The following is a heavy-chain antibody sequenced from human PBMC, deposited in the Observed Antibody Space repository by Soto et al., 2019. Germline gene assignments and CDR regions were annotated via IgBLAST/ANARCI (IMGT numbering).Heavy chain of an antibody. J-gene: IGHJ1*01. CDR3: ARGRVAAAGTADFQH. Sequence: GASVKVSCKASGYTFTGYYMHWVRQAPGQGLEWMGWINPNSGGTNYAQKFQGWVTMTRDTSISTAYMELSRLRSDDTAVYYCARGRVAAAGTADFQHWGQGTLVTVSS. CDR2: INPNSGGT. V-gene: IGHV1-2*04. D-gene: IGHD6-13*01. CDR1: GYTFTGYY.